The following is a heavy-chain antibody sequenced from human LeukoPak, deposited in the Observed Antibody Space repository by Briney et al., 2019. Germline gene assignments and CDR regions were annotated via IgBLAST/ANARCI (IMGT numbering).Heavy chain of an antibody. CDR1: GFTFKTYS. J-gene: IGHJ4*02. CDR3: ARDRALTTPFDY. Sequence: GGSLRLSCAASGFTFKTYSMNWVRQAPGKGLEWVSRISSSSNYIDHADSVKGRFTISRDNANNSLYLQMNSLRAEDTAVYYCARDRALTTPFDYWGQGTLVTVSS. CDR2: ISSSSNYI. D-gene: IGHD1-1*01. V-gene: IGHV3-21*01.